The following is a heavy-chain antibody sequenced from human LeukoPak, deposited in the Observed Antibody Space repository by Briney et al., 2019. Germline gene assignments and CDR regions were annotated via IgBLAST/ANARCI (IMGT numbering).Heavy chain of an antibody. D-gene: IGHD2-15*01. Sequence: GGSLRLSCAASGFTFSSYAMSWVRQAPGKGLEWVSAISGSGGSTYYADSVKGRFTISRDNSKNTLYLQMNSLRAEDTAVYYCAKDPFACNGGSCYPAQNGLFDYWGQGTLVTVSS. CDR2: ISGSGGST. CDR3: AKDPFACNGGSCYPAQNGLFDY. CDR1: GFTFSSYA. V-gene: IGHV3-23*01. J-gene: IGHJ4*02.